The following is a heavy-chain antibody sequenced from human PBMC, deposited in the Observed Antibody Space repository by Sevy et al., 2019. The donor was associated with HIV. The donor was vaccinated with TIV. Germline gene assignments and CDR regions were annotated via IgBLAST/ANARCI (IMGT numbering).Heavy chain of an antibody. CDR2: INPTDGHT. Sequence: ASVKVSCRASAYSFTLYYMNWVRQAPGQGLEWMGLINPTDGHTSDAQRFQGRLSMTKDTSTTTFYMELSSLTYEDTAVYYCAVSQSCGGDCYYFDSWGQGTLVTVSS. J-gene: IGHJ4*02. V-gene: IGHV1-46*01. D-gene: IGHD2-21*02. CDR3: AVSQSCGGDCYYFDS. CDR1: AYSFTLYY.